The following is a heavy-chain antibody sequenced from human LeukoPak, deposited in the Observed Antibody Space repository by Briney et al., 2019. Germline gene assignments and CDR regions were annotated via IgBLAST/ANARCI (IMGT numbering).Heavy chain of an antibody. J-gene: IGHJ4*02. Sequence: PGGSLRLSCAASGFTLSSYSMNWVRQAPGKGLEWVSYISSSSSTIYYADSVKGRFTISRDNAKNSLYLQMNSLRAEDTAVYYCARDIPAPGDAMFDCWGQGALVTVSS. V-gene: IGHV3-48*04. CDR2: ISSSSSTI. CDR1: GFTLSSYS. D-gene: IGHD2-2*01. CDR3: ARDIPAPGDAMFDC.